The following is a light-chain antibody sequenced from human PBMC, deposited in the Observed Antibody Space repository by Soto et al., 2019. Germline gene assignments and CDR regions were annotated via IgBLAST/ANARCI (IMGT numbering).Light chain of an antibody. V-gene: IGKV1-12*01. J-gene: IGKJ4*01. CDR2: AAS. CDR3: QQTDNFPLT. Sequence: DIQMTQSPSTVSASVGDRVTITCRASQGITTWLAWYQQKPGKAPRLLTYAASNLQSGIPSRFSGSGSGTDFILTISSLQPEDFATYYCQQTDNFPLTFGGGTKVELK. CDR1: QGITTW.